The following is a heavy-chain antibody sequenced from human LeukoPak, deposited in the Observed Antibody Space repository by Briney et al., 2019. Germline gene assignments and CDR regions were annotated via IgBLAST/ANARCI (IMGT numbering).Heavy chain of an antibody. CDR1: GYTFTSYG. D-gene: IGHD2-2*01. CDR3: ARDEACSSTSCPSYYHYYGMDV. J-gene: IGHJ6*02. CDR2: ISAYNGNT. Sequence: ASVKVSCKASGYTFTSYGISWVRQAPGQGLEWMGWISAYNGNTNYAQKLQGRVTMTTDTSTSTAYMELRSLRSDDTAVYYCARDEACSSTSCPSYYHYYGMDVWGQGTTVTVSS. V-gene: IGHV1-18*01.